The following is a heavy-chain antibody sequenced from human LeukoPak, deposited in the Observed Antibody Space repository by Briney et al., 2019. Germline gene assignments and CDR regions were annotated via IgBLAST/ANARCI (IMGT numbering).Heavy chain of an antibody. CDR1: GFTFSSYS. D-gene: IGHD3-22*01. CDR3: TTERLTYYDSSGYYLT. V-gene: IGHV3-21*01. J-gene: IGHJ5*02. Sequence: GGSLRLSCAASGFTFSSYSMNWVRQAPGKGLEWVSSISSSSSYIYYADSVKGRFTISRDNAKNSLYLQMNSLRAEDTAVYYCTTERLTYYDSSGYYLTWGQGTLVTVSS. CDR2: ISSSSSYI.